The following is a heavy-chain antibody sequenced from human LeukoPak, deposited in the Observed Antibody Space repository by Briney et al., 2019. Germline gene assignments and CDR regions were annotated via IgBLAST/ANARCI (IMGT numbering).Heavy chain of an antibody. CDR1: GFTFSSYG. J-gene: IGHJ4*02. Sequence: GGSLRLSCAASGFTFSSYGMHWVRQAPGKGLEWVAFIRYDGSNKYYADSVKGRFTISRDNSKNTLYLQMNSLRAEDTAVYYCAKDSSGGIAAAPYYFDYWGQGTLVTVSS. D-gene: IGHD6-13*01. CDR3: AKDSSGGIAAAPYYFDY. V-gene: IGHV3-30*02. CDR2: IRYDGSNK.